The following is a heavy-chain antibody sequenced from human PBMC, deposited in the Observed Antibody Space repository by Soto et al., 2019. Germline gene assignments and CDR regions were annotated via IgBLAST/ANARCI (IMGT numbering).Heavy chain of an antibody. CDR2: ISDDGNNK. Sequence: QVQLVESAGGMAQPGRSLRLSCAASGFTFSRYAVHWVRQTPGKWLEWVALISDDGNNKYYADSVRGRFTVSRDNSKNTLYLQMNFLSAGDTAVYHFARASLTSVTFFDYLGQGTLVTVSS. CDR1: GFTFSRYA. CDR3: ARASLTSVTFFDY. J-gene: IGHJ4*02. V-gene: IGHV3-30-3*01. D-gene: IGHD4-17*01.